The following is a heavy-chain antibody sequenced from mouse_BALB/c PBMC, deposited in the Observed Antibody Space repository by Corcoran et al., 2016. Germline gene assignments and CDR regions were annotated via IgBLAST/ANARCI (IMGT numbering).Heavy chain of an antibody. V-gene: IGHV1S136*01. CDR2: IYPYNDGI. CDR1: GYTFTSYV. D-gene: IGHD2-1*01. J-gene: IGHJ2*01. CDR3: AREVPGGNPFDY. Sequence: EVQLQQSGPELVKPGASVKMSCKASGYTFTSYVMHWVKQKPGQGLEWIGYIYPYNDGIKYNEKFKGKATLTSDKSSSTAYMGLSSLTSEDSVVYYCAREVPGGNPFDYWGQGTTLTVSS.